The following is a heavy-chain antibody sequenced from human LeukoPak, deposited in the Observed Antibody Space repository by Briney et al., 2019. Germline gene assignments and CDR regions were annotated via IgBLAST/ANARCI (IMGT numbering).Heavy chain of an antibody. V-gene: IGHV5-10-1*01. D-gene: IGHD2-15*01. CDR3: ARHGEVAATPDNSGLDY. J-gene: IGHJ4*02. CDR1: GYSFTSYW. Sequence: GESLKISCKGCGYSFTSYWISWVRQMPGKGLEWMGRIDPSDSYTNYSPSFQGHVTISADKSISTAYLQWSSLKASDTAMYYCARHGEVAATPDNSGLDYWGQGTLVTVSS. CDR2: IDPSDSYT.